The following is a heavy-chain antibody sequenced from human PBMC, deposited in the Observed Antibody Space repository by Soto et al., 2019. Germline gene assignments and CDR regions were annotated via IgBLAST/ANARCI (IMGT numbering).Heavy chain of an antibody. J-gene: IGHJ6*02. Sequence: SETLSLTCTVSGGSIDYYRWSWIRQPPVNGLEWIGDISDSGSTNYNLSLRSRVTILVDTSKNQFSLKLNSVTAADTAVYYCARDSTSWFPYYGIDVWGQGTTVTVSS. V-gene: IGHV4-59*01. CDR3: ARDSTSWFPYYGIDV. CDR2: ISDSGST. CDR1: GGSIDYYR. D-gene: IGHD6-13*01.